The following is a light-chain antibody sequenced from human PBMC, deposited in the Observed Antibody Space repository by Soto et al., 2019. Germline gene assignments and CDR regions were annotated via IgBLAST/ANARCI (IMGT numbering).Light chain of an antibody. CDR1: SSDVRSYNL. CDR2: EGI. J-gene: IGLJ3*02. V-gene: IGLV2-23*01. Sequence: QSALTQPASVSGSPGQSITISCTGTSSDVRSYNLVSWYQHHPGRAPKLMIYEGIKRPSGVSNRFSGSKSGNTASLTISGLQAEDEADYYCCSYAGDSTWGFGGGTELTVL. CDR3: CSYAGDSTWG.